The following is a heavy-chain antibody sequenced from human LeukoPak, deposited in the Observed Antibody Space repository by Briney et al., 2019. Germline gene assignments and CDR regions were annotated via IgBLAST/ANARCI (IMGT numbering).Heavy chain of an antibody. Sequence: ASVKVSCKASGYTFTSYYMHWVRQAPGQGLEWVGIINPNAGSTSYAEKFQERVTITRDMSTSTAYMELSSLRSEDTAVYYCAADGNSGSYLFWGQGTLVTVSS. CDR2: INPNAGST. CDR1: GYTFTSYY. J-gene: IGHJ4*02. D-gene: IGHD1-26*01. CDR3: AADGNSGSYLF. V-gene: IGHV1-46*01.